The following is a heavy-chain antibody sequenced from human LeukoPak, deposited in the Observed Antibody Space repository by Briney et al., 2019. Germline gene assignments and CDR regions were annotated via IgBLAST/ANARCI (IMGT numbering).Heavy chain of an antibody. CDR2: INPNSGGT. J-gene: IGHJ5*02. Sequence: GASVNVSCKASGYTFTGYYMHWVRQAPGQGLGWMGWINPNSGGTNYAQKFQGRVTMTRDTSISTAYMELSRLRSDDTAVYYCAREGRDGYNWFDPWGQGTLVTVSS. CDR1: GYTFTGYY. CDR3: AREGRDGYNWFDP. D-gene: IGHD5-24*01. V-gene: IGHV1-2*02.